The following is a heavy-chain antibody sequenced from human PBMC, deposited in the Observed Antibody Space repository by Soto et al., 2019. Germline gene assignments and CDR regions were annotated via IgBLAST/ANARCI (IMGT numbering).Heavy chain of an antibody. D-gene: IGHD3-22*01. CDR1: GGTFSSYA. CDR2: IIPIFGTA. V-gene: IGHV1-69*12. Sequence: QVQLVQSGAEVKKPGSSVKVSCKASGGTFSSYAISWVRQAPGQGLEWMGGIIPIFGTANYAQKFQGRVTITADESTNTAYMELSSLRSEDTAVYYCARGSQYYYDSSGYYEYFQHWGQGTLVTVSS. CDR3: ARGSQYYYDSSGYYEYFQH. J-gene: IGHJ1*01.